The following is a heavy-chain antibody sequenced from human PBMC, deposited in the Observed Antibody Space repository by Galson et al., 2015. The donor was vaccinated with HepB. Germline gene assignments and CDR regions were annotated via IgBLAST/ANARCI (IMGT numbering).Heavy chain of an antibody. V-gene: IGHV3-21*01. D-gene: IGHD7-27*01. CDR2: INSDSTYI. CDR3: ARDPPLGAPFDY. Sequence: SLRPSCAASGFTFSDYNMIWVRQAPGKGLEWVSSINSDSTYIYYADSVRGRFTISRDNAKNSLYLQMNSLRVEDTAIYFCARDPPLGAPFDYWGQGTLVTVSS. CDR1: GFTFSDYN. J-gene: IGHJ4*02.